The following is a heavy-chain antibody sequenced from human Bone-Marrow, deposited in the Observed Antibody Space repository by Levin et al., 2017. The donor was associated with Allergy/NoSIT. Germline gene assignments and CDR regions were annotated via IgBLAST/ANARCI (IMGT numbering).Heavy chain of an antibody. CDR2: INSDGSST. CDR1: GFTFSSYW. J-gene: IGHJ6*03. CDR3: ARTPPVSYYDFWSGYYLYYYYMDV. V-gene: IGHV3-74*01. D-gene: IGHD3-3*01. Sequence: GESLKISCAASGFTFSSYWMHWVRQAPGKGLVWVSRINSDGSSTSYADSVKGRFTISRDNAKNTLYLQMNSLRAEDTAVYYCARTPPVSYYDFWSGYYLYYYYMDVWGKGTTVTVSS.